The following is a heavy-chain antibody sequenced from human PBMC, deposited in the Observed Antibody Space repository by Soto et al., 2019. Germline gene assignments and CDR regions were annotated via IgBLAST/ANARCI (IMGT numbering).Heavy chain of an antibody. CDR2: TYYRSKWYN. D-gene: IGHD6-19*01. V-gene: IGHV6-1*01. CDR1: GDRVSSNSAA. CDR3: AREGAIAVARNYGMDV. J-gene: IGHJ6*02. Sequence: PSQTLSLTCAISGDRVSSNSAAWNWIRQSPSRGLEWLGRTYYRSKWYNDYAVSVISRITFKPDTSKNQFSLQLNSVTPEDTAVYYCAREGAIAVARNYGMDVWGQGTTVTVSS.